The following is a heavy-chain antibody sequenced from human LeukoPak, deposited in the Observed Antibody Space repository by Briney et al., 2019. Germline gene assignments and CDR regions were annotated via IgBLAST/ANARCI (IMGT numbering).Heavy chain of an antibody. V-gene: IGHV3-15*01. CDR3: TTRITMIVVAEN. Sequence: GGSLRLSCAASGFTFSNAWMSWVRQAPGKGVEWVGRIKSKTDGGTTDYAAPVEGRFTISRDDSKNTLYLQMNSLKTEDTAVYYCTTRITMIVVAENWGQGTLVTVSS. CDR1: GFTFSNAW. CDR2: IKSKTDGGTT. J-gene: IGHJ4*02. D-gene: IGHD3-22*01.